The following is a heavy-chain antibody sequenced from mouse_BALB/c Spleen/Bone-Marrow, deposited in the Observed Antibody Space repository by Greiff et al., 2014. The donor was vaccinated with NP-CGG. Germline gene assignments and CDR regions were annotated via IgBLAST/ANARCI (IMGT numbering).Heavy chain of an antibody. J-gene: IGHJ4*01. CDR3: ARYGYGSSYYAMDY. V-gene: IGHV1-67*01. CDR2: ISTYSGNT. D-gene: IGHD1-1*01. Sequence: VQLQQSGPELVRPRVSVKISCKGSGYTFTDYAMHWVKQSHAKSLEWIGVISTYSGNTNYNQKFKGKATMTVDKSSSTAYMELARLTSEDSAIYYCARYGYGSSYYAMDYWGQGTSVTVSS. CDR1: GYTFTDYA.